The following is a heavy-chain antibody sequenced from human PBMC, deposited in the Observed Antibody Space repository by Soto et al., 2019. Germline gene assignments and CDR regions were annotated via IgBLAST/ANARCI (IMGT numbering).Heavy chain of an antibody. V-gene: IGHV1-69*13. CDR3: ASSGYCSGGSCSYPQYYYSGMDV. J-gene: IGHJ6*02. CDR2: IIRIFGTA. Sequence: SVKVSCKASGGTFSSYAISWVRQAPGQGLEWMGGIIRIFGTADYAQKFQGRVTITADESTSTAYMELSSLRSEDTAVYYCASSGYCSGGSCSYPQYYYSGMDVWGQGTTVTVSS. CDR1: GGTFSSYA. D-gene: IGHD2-15*01.